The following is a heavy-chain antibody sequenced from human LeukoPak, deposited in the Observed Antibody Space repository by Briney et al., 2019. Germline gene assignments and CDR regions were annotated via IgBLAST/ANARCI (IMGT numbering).Heavy chain of an antibody. D-gene: IGHD6-13*01. Sequence: PGGSLGLSCAASGFTFSIYAMHWVRQAPGKGLEYVSAISGNGVSTNYANSVKGRFTMSRDNSKNTLFLQMDSLRAEDTAVYYCARDRVGSSWSEFDSWGQGTLVTVSS. CDR3: ARDRVGSSWSEFDS. CDR1: GFTFSIYA. V-gene: IGHV3-64*01. CDR2: ISGNGVST. J-gene: IGHJ4*02.